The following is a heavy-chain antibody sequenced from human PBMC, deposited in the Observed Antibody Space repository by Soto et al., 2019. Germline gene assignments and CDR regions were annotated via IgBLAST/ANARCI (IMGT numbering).Heavy chain of an antibody. CDR1: GGSIGSGGYS. J-gene: IGHJ5*02. CDR2: IYHSGST. V-gene: IGHV4-30-2*01. Sequence: SETLSLTCAVAGGSIGSGGYSWSWIRQPPGKGLEWIGYIYHSGSTYYNPSLKSRVTISVDRSKNQFSLKLSSVTAADTAVYYCARVPDRWGQGTLVTVSS. CDR3: ARVPDR. D-gene: IGHD2-2*01.